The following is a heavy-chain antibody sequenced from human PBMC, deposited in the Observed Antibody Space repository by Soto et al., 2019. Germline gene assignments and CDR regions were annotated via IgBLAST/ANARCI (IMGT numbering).Heavy chain of an antibody. V-gene: IGHV3-43*01. CDR3: AKDKIEARLYYDFWSGSTGNDAFDI. CDR2: ISWDGGST. Sequence: GGSLRLSCAASGFTFDDYTMHWVRQAPGKGLEWVSLISWDGGSTYYADSVKGRFTISRDNSKNSLYLQMNSLRTEDTALYYCAKDKIEARLYYDFWSGSTGNDAFDIWGQGTMVTVSS. J-gene: IGHJ3*02. D-gene: IGHD3-3*01. CDR1: GFTFDDYT.